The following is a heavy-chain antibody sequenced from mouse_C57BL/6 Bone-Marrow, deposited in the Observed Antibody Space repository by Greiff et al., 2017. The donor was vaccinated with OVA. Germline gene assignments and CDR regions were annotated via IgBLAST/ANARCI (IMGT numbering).Heavy chain of an antibody. CDR3: ARLYYYGSIPWYFDV. Sequence: EVKLVESGGGLVQPGGSLKLSCAASGFTFSDYYMYWVRQTPEKRLEWVAYISNGGGSTYYPDTVKGRFTISRDNAKNTLYLQMSRLKSEDTAMYYCARLYYYGSIPWYFDVWGTGTTVTVSS. J-gene: IGHJ1*03. CDR1: GFTFSDYY. CDR2: ISNGGGST. V-gene: IGHV5-12*01. D-gene: IGHD1-1*01.